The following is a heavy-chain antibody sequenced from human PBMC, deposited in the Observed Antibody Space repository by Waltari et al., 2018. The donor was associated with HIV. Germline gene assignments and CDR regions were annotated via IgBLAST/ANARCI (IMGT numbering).Heavy chain of an antibody. CDR2: ISWNSVSL. J-gene: IGHJ5*02. V-gene: IGHV3-9*01. Sequence: EVQLVESGGGLVQPGRSLRLSCAASGLTFSDYAMHWVRQAPGKGLEGVSSISWNSVSLRYLDSVKGRFTISRDNAKNSLYLQMNSLRAEDTALYYCAKDRGGWFGEFSTFDPWGQGTLVTVSS. CDR3: AKDRGGWFGEFSTFDP. CDR1: GLTFSDYA. D-gene: IGHD3-10*01.